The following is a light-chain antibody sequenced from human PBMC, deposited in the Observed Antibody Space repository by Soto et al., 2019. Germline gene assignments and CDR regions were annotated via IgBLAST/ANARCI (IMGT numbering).Light chain of an antibody. V-gene: IGLV2-8*01. Sequence: QSVLTQPPSASGSPGQSVTISCTGTSSDIGAYNFVSWYQQHPGKAPKLMIYEVSRRPSGVPDRFSGSKSGDTASLTVSGLQCEDEGDYYCSSYAGSDNLLFGGGTKLTVL. CDR2: EVS. CDR3: SSYAGSDNLL. CDR1: SSDIGAYNF. J-gene: IGLJ2*01.